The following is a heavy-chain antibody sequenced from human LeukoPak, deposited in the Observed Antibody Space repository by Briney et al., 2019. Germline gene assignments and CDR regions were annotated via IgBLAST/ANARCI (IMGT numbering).Heavy chain of an antibody. Sequence: HGGALRLSCAASGFTFSSYAMSWVRQAPGKGLEWVSAISGSGGSTYYADSVKGRFTISRDNSKNTLYLQMNSLRAEDTAVYYCARGGYSYGSDYWGQGTLVTVSS. J-gene: IGHJ4*02. CDR1: GFTFSSYA. D-gene: IGHD5-18*01. V-gene: IGHV3-23*01. CDR2: ISGSGGST. CDR3: ARGGYSYGSDY.